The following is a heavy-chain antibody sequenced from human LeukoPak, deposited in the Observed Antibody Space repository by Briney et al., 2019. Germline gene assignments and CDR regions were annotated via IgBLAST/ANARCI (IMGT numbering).Heavy chain of an antibody. Sequence: GGTLRLSCSVSGFTFSTYVMHWVRQAPGKGLEYVSAISSNGDNTYYADSVKGRFTISRDNSKNTLYLQMSSLRADDTAVYYCVRGTGYWGQGTLVTVSS. CDR1: GFTFSTYV. CDR2: ISSNGDNT. V-gene: IGHV3-64D*06. J-gene: IGHJ4*02. CDR3: VRGTGY.